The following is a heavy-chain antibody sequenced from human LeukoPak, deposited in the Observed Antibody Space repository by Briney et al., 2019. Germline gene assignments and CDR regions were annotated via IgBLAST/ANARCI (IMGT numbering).Heavy chain of an antibody. CDR3: VRAPSFYYYGMDA. Sequence: GGSLRLSCAASGFTLSDYYMGWIRQAPGKGLEWVSYISSSGSTIYYADSVKGRFTISRDNAKNSLYLQMNSLRAEDTAVYYCVRAPSFYYYGMDAWGQGTTVTVSS. V-gene: IGHV3-11*01. J-gene: IGHJ6*02. CDR1: GFTLSDYY. CDR2: ISSSGSTI.